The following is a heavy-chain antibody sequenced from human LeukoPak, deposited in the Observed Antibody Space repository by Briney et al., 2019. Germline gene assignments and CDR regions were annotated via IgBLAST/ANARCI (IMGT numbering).Heavy chain of an antibody. CDR3: ARHALTFRLRLPFDY. J-gene: IGHJ4*02. Sequence: PSETLSLTCTVSGGSISNYYWSWIRQPAGKGLEWIGRIYTSGSTNYNPSLKSRVTMSVDTSKNQFSLKLSSVTAADTAVYYCARHALTFRLRLPFDYWGQGTLVTVSS. CDR2: IYTSGST. D-gene: IGHD5-12*01. CDR1: GGSISNYY. V-gene: IGHV4-4*07.